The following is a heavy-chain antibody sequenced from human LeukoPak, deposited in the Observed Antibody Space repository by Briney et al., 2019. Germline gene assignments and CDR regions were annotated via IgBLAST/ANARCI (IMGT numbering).Heavy chain of an antibody. CDR1: GFTFSSYG. J-gene: IGHJ4*02. CDR2: ISYDGSNK. D-gene: IGHD2-15*01. V-gene: IGHV3-30*03. Sequence: PGGSLRLSCAASGFTFSSYGMHWVRQAPGKGLEWVAVISYDGSNKYYADSVKGRFTVSRDNAKNTLNLQMNSLRAEDTALYYCARSGAPTPDYWGQGTLVIVSS. CDR3: ARSGAPTPDY.